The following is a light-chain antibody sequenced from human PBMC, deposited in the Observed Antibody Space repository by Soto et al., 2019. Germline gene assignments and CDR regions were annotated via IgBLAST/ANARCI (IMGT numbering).Light chain of an antibody. CDR1: QIVSSN. Sequence: EIVMTQSPATLSVSPGERATLSCRASQIVSSNLAWYQQKPGQAPRLLIYGASTRATGIPARFIGSGSGTEFTLTISSLQSEDFAVYYCQQYYNWPPWTFGQGTKVEIK. CDR3: QQYYNWPPWT. V-gene: IGKV3-15*01. J-gene: IGKJ1*01. CDR2: GAS.